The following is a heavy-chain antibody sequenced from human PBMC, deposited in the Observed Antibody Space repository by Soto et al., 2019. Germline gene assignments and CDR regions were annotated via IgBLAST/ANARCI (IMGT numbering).Heavy chain of an antibody. CDR3: IGEDRGRRYFAD. V-gene: IGHV1-46*03. CDR2: INLGGTTT. J-gene: IGHJ4*02. Sequence: QVQLVQSGAEVKKPGASVKLSCQASEYTFTDYFIHWVRQAPGQGLEWMGLINLGGTTTTYAQKLRGRLTIIRASSTSTVYMELGRLRSEDTAVYYCIGEDRGRRYFADWGQGTLVSVSS. CDR1: EYTFTDYF. D-gene: IGHD1-26*01.